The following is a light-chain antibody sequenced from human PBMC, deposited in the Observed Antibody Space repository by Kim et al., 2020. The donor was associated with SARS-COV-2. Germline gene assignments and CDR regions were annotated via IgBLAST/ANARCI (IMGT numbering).Light chain of an antibody. CDR1: RSNIGSNP. CDR2: NND. CDR3: AAWDDSLNGVV. V-gene: IGLV1-44*01. Sequence: ELTQPPSASGTPGQRVTISCSGSRSNIGSNPVNWYQQLPGSAPKLLISNNDQRPSGVPDRFSGSRSGTSASLAISGLHSEDEADYYCAAWDDSLNGVVFGTGTKVTVL. J-gene: IGLJ1*01.